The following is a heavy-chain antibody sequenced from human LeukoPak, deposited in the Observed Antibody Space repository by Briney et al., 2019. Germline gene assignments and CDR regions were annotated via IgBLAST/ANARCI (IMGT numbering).Heavy chain of an antibody. J-gene: IGHJ6*02. D-gene: IGHD6-13*01. CDR3: ARSVDSNSWLYYYYGMDV. CDR1: GYTFTGYY. V-gene: IGHV1-2*02. CDR2: INPNSGGT. Sequence: ASVKVSCKASGYTFTGYYMHWVRQAPGQGLEWMGWINPNSGGTNYAQKFQGRVTMTRDTSISTAYMELSRLRSDDTAVYYCARSVDSNSWLYYYYGMDVWGQGTTVTVSS.